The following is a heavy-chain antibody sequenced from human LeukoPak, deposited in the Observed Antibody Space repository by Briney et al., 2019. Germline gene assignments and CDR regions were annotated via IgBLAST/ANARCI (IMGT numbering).Heavy chain of an antibody. Sequence: GGSLRLSCAASGFTFDDYTMHWVRQAPGKGLEWVSLISWDGGSTYYADSVKGRFTISRDNSKNSLYLQMNSLRTEDTALYYCAKEGAYYFDYWGQGTLVTVSS. J-gene: IGHJ4*02. V-gene: IGHV3-43*01. CDR3: AKEGAYYFDY. CDR1: GFTFDDYT. CDR2: ISWDGGST.